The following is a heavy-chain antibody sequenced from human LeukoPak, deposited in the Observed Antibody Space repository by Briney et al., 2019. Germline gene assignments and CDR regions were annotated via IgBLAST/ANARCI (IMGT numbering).Heavy chain of an antibody. V-gene: IGHV3-30*03. CDR1: GFTFSSYG. J-gene: IGHJ4*02. CDR3: ARRPGDLYQLFTH. D-gene: IGHD7-27*01. Sequence: GRAPRLSCAASGFTFSSYGMHWVRQAPGKGLEWVAVISYDGSNKYYADSVKGRFTISRDNSKNTLCLQMNSLRAEDTAVYYCARRPGDLYQLFTHWGQGTLVTVSS. CDR2: ISYDGSNK.